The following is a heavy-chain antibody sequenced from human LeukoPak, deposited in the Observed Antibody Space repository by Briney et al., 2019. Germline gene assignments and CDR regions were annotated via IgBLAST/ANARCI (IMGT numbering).Heavy chain of an antibody. D-gene: IGHD5-12*01. Sequence: PSETLSLTCAVYAESFSGYFWNWIRQPPGKGLEWIGEINHSGSTTNYNPSLKSRITMSVDTSKNQFSLKLTSVTAADTAVYYCARKSGYARDYWGQGNLVIVSP. CDR1: AESFSGYF. CDR2: INHSGSTT. CDR3: ARKSGYARDY. J-gene: IGHJ4*02. V-gene: IGHV4-34*01.